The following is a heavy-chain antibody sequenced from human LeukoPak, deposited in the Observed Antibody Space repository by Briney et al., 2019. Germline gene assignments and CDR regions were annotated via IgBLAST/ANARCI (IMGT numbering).Heavy chain of an antibody. D-gene: IGHD2-2*01. CDR1: RFTFSSYG. CDR2: IRYDGSNK. V-gene: IGHV3-30*02. CDR3: AKLSSTSRTPEYDY. J-gene: IGHJ4*02. Sequence: GGSLRLSCAASRFTFSSYGTHWVRQAPGKGLEWVAFIRYDGSNKYYADSVKGQFTISRDNSKNTMYLQMNSLRAEDTAVYYCAKLSSTSRTPEYDYWGQGTLVTVSS.